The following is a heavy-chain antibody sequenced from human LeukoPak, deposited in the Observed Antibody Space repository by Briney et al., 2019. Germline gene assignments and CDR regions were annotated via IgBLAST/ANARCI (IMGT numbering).Heavy chain of an antibody. CDR3: ARDNVEGYFDY. D-gene: IGHD2-21*01. V-gene: IGHV3-7*01. Sequence: PGGSLRLSCAASGFTFSGNWMSWVRQASGKGLEWVANIKEDGSEKYYVDSVKGRFTISRDNAKNSLYLQMNSLRAEDTGVYYCARDNVEGYFDYWGQGTLVTVSP. J-gene: IGHJ4*02. CDR1: GFTFSGNW. CDR2: IKEDGSEK.